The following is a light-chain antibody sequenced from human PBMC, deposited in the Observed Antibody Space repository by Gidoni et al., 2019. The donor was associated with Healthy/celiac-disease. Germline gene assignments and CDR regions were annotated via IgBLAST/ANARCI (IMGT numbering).Light chain of an antibody. CDR2: GAS. CDR1: QSVSSSY. Sequence: EIVLTQSPGTLSLSPGERATLSCRASQSVSSSYLAWYQQKPGQAPRLLIYGASSRDTGIPERCSGRGSGTDFTLTISRLEPEDFAVYYCQQYGSSPLTFGGGTKVEIK. V-gene: IGKV3-20*01. CDR3: QQYGSSPLT. J-gene: IGKJ4*01.